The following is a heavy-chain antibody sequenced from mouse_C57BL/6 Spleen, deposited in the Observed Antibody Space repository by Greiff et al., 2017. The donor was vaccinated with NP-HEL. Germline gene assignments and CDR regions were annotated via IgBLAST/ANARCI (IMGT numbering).Heavy chain of an antibody. V-gene: IGHV1-15*01. J-gene: IGHJ1*03. CDR3: TKGTTVVGDWYFDV. CDR2: IDPETGGT. D-gene: IGHD1-1*01. CDR1: GYTFTDYE. Sequence: QVQLKQSGAELVRPGASVTLSCKASGYTFTDYEMHWVKQTPVHGLEWIGAIDPETGGTAYNQKFKGKAILTADKSYSTAYMELRSLTSEDSAVYYCTKGTTVVGDWYFDVWGTGTTVTVSS.